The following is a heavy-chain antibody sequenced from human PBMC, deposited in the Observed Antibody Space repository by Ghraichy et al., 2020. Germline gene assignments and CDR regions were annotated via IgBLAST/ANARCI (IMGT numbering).Heavy chain of an antibody. CDR3: ARGGAARLLYFDY. Sequence: GVLNISCAASGFTVSSNYMSWVRQAPGKGLEWVSVIYSGGSTYYADSVKGRFTISRDNSKNTLYLQMNSLRAEDTAVYYCARGGAARLLYFDYWGQGTLVTVSS. CDR2: IYSGGST. D-gene: IGHD6-6*01. J-gene: IGHJ4*02. V-gene: IGHV3-53*01. CDR1: GFTVSSNY.